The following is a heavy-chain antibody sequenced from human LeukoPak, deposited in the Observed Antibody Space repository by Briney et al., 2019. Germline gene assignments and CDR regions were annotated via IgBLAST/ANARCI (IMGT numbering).Heavy chain of an antibody. Sequence: GGSLRLSCAASGFTFSSYAMSWVRQAPGKGLEWVSAIRGSGGSTYYADSVKGRFTISRDNSKNTLYLQMNSLRAEDTAVYYCAKDLSSSLNFDYWGQGTLVTVSS. CDR3: AKDLSSSLNFDY. CDR2: IRGSGGST. D-gene: IGHD6-6*01. J-gene: IGHJ4*02. V-gene: IGHV3-23*01. CDR1: GFTFSSYA.